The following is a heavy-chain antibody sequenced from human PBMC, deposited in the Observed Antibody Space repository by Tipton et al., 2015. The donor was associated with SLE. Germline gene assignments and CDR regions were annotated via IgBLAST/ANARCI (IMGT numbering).Heavy chain of an antibody. J-gene: IGHJ3*02. CDR2: ISYSGTT. CDR3: ARTGVGFDI. CDR1: GGFNSDHI. V-gene: IGHV4-59*11. D-gene: IGHD7-27*01. Sequence: GLVKPSEALSLTCTVYGGFNSDHIWRWVRQSPAKGLEWIGNISYSGTTNYNPSLSSRVFISVDTSKDQFSLRLTLVTAADTAMYYCARTGVGFDIWGQGKMVTVSS.